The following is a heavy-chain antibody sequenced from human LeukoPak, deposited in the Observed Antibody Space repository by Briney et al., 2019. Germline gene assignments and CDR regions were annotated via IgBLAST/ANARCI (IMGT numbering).Heavy chain of an antibody. V-gene: IGHV1-2*02. CDR3: ARVLSIVVESYYYYYMDV. J-gene: IGHJ6*03. D-gene: IGHD2-2*01. CDR2: INPNSGGT. CDR1: GYTFTGYY. Sequence: ASVKVSCKASGYTFTGYYMHWVRQAPGQGLEWMGWINPNSGGTNYAQKFQGRVTMTRDTSINTAYMELSRLRSDDTAVYYCARVLSIVVESYYYYYMDVWGKGTTVTVSS.